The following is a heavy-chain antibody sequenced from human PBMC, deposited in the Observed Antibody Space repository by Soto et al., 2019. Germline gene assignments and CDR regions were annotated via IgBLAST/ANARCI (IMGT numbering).Heavy chain of an antibody. CDR2: LNSGVNT. J-gene: IGHJ3*02. D-gene: IGHD3-16*01. CDR1: GGAISSSRYF. V-gene: IGHV4-39*01. Sequence: QLHESGPGLVRPSETLSLTCTVSGGAISSSRYFWVWVLQPPGKNLEVIGSLNSGVNTYYNPSLRSRVTISADTSKTYFSLRLNSVTATDTAVYYCARTAPDYQLYVFDTWGQGTRVTVSS. CDR3: ARTAPDYQLYVFDT.